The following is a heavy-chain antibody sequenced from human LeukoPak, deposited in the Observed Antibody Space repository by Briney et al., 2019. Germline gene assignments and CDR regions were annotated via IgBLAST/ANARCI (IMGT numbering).Heavy chain of an antibody. V-gene: IGHV5-51*01. CDR2: IYPGDSDT. CDR3: ARPLDAVAGTSSDY. J-gene: IGHJ4*02. D-gene: IGHD6-19*01. Sequence: GESLKISFKGSGYTFTSYWIGWVRQMPGKGLEWMGTIYPGDSDTRYSPSFQGQVTISADRSISTTYLQWSSLKASDTAMYYCARPLDAVAGTSSDYWGQGTLVTVSS. CDR1: GYTFTSYW.